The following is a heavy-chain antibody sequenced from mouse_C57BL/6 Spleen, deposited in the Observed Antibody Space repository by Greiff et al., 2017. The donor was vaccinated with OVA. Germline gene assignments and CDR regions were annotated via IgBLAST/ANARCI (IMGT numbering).Heavy chain of an antibody. J-gene: IGHJ4*01. D-gene: IGHD2-3*01. CDR2: IRNKANNHAT. Sequence: EVMLVESGGGLVQPGGSMKLSCAASGFTFSDAWMDWVRQSPEKGLEWVAEIRNKANNHATYYAESVKGRFTISRDDSKSSVYLQMNSLRAEDTGIYYCTRLPGFYDGYSYAMDYWGQGTSVTVSS. CDR3: TRLPGFYDGYSYAMDY. CDR1: GFTFSDAW. V-gene: IGHV6-6*01.